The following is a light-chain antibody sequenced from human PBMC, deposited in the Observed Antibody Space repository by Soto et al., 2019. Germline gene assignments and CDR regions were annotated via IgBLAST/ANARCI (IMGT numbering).Light chain of an antibody. CDR3: QTWGAGVAV. J-gene: IGLJ7*01. CDR2: LNSDGSH. V-gene: IGLV4-69*01. CDR1: SGHSTYA. Sequence: QPVLTQSPSASASPGASVKLTCTLSSGHSTYAIAWHQQQPEKGPRFLMKLNSDGSHNKGDGIPDRFSGSSSGAERYLTISSLQSDAEGDYYCQTWGAGVAVFGGGTQLTVL.